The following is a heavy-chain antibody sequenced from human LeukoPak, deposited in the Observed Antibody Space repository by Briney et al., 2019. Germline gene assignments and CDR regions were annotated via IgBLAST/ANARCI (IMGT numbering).Heavy chain of an antibody. Sequence: ASVKVSCKASGYTFTRYYMHWVRQAPGQGLEWMGMINPSGGSTSYAQKFQGRVTMTRDTSTSTVYMELSSLRSEDTAVYYCAHCPPGYCSSTSCPPDYWGQGTLVTVSS. J-gene: IGHJ4*02. CDR2: INPSGGST. D-gene: IGHD2-2*01. V-gene: IGHV1-46*01. CDR3: AHCPPGYCSSTSCPPDY. CDR1: GYTFTRYY.